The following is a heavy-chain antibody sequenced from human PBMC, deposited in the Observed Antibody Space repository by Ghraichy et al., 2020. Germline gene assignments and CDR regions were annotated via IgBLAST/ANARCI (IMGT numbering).Heavy chain of an antibody. D-gene: IGHD2-8*02. CDR1: GGSFSGYY. CDR3: ARKTWWINRDQLSAFDI. J-gene: IGHJ3*02. V-gene: IGHV4-34*01. CDR2: INHSGST. Sequence: SETLSLTCAVYGGSFSGYYWSWIRQPPGKGLEWIGEINHSGSTNYNPSLKSRVTISVDTSKNQFSLKLSSVTAADTAVYYCARKTWWINRDQLSAFDIWGQGTMVTVSS.